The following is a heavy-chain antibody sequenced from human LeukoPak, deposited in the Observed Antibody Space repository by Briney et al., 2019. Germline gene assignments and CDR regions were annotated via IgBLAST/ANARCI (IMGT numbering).Heavy chain of an antibody. CDR1: GFSLANYA. Sequence: GGSLRLSCAASGFSLANYAMSWVRQAPGKGLEWVSTISGSGGSTYYADSVKGRFTISRDNSKNTLYLQMNNLRAEDTAVYYCAKDRSTVVTHFDYWGQGTLVIVSS. V-gene: IGHV3-23*01. J-gene: IGHJ4*02. CDR3: AKDRSTVVTHFDY. D-gene: IGHD4-23*01. CDR2: ISGSGGST.